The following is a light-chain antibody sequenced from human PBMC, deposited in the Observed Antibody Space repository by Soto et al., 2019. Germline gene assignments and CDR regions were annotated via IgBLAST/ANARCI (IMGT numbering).Light chain of an antibody. CDR2: AAS. Sequence: EIVMTQSPATLSVSPGERATLSCRASRSVGASLAWYQQKPGQPPRLLIYAASTRATGIPARFSGSASGTEFTLTISSLQSEDFALYYCQQYINWPPWTFGQGTKVEFK. J-gene: IGKJ1*01. CDR3: QQYINWPPWT. V-gene: IGKV3-15*01. CDR1: RSVGAS.